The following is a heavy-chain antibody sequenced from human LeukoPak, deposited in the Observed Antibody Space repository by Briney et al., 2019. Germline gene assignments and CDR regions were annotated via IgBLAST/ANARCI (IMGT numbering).Heavy chain of an antibody. D-gene: IGHD3-3*01. Sequence: GGSLRLSCAASGFTFSSYGMHWVRQAPGKGLEWVAFIRYDGSNKYYADSVKGRFTISRDNSKNTLYLQMNSLRAEDTAVYYYAKGSTKNYDFWSGYLGDFDYWGQGTLVTVSS. CDR3: AKGSTKNYDFWSGYLGDFDY. V-gene: IGHV3-30*02. J-gene: IGHJ4*02. CDR2: IRYDGSNK. CDR1: GFTFSSYG.